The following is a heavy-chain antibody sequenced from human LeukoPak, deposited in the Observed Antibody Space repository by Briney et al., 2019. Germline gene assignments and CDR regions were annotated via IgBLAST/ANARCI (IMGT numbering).Heavy chain of an antibody. V-gene: IGHV4-34*01. CDR1: GGSFSGYY. D-gene: IGHD5-12*01. J-gene: IGHJ4*02. CDR3: ARGEWLRSWFGY. CDR2: INHSGST. Sequence: SETLSLTCAVYGGSFSGYYWSWIRQPPGKGLEWIGEINHSGSTNYNPSLKTRVTISVDTSKNQFSLKLSSVTGADTAVYYCARGEWLRSWFGYWGQGTLVTVSS.